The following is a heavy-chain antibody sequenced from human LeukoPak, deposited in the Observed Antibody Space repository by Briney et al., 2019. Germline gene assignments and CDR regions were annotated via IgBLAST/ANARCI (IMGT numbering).Heavy chain of an antibody. J-gene: IGHJ6*02. CDR1: GSSISSYY. Sequence: PSETLSLTCTVSGSSISSYYWSWIRQPPGKGLEYIGFIYYNGSTNYNPSLKSRITISLDTSKNQFSLKLSSVTAADTAVYYCARDPNYGSGSYSYYYYGMDVWGQGTTVTVSS. CDR3: ARDPNYGSGSYSYYYYGMDV. D-gene: IGHD3-10*01. V-gene: IGHV4-59*01. CDR2: IYYNGST.